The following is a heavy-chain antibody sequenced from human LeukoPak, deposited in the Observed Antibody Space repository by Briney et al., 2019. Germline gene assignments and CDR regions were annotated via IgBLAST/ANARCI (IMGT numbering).Heavy chain of an antibody. CDR2: ISGSGGST. J-gene: IGHJ4*02. V-gene: IGHV3-23*01. Sequence: GGSLRLSCAASGLTFSSYAMSWVRQAPGKGLEWVSAISGSGGSTYYADSVKGRFTTSRDNSKNTLYLQMNSLRAEDTAVYYCAKSIRSYCSGGSCPGYWGQGTLVTVSS. D-gene: IGHD2-15*01. CDR1: GLTFSSYA. CDR3: AKSIRSYCSGGSCPGY.